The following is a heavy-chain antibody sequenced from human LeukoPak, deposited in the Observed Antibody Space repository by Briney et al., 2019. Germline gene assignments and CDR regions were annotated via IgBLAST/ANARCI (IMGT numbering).Heavy chain of an antibody. Sequence: GGSLRLSCAASGFTFSTSWMHWVRHGPGKGLVWVSRIYSDGSFTSYADSVKGRFTISRDNAKNTVYLQMNSLRAEDTVVYYCARGQPGHAFDIWGQGTMVTVSS. CDR2: IYSDGSFT. CDR1: GFTFSTSW. D-gene: IGHD2-2*01. CDR3: ARGQPGHAFDI. J-gene: IGHJ3*02. V-gene: IGHV3-74*01.